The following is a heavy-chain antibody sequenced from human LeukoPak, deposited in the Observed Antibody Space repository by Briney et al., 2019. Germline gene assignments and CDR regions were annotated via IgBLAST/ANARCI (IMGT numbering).Heavy chain of an antibody. CDR3: AKESGKFDY. Sequence: GGSLRLSCVASGLPIADFAMHWVRQAPGKGLEWVSLIRGDGVSTFYADSVKGRFSISRDNSKNSLYLEMNSLRAEDAAMYYCAKESGKFDYWGGGTLAAVCS. CDR1: GLPIADFA. CDR2: IRGDGVST. J-gene: IGHJ4*02. V-gene: IGHV3-43*02.